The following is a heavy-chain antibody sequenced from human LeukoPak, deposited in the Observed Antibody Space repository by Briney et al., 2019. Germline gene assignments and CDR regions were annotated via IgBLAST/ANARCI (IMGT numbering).Heavy chain of an antibody. CDR3: GKSGYRGDSHILRSRGSPYFHYYRDV. CDR2: IRGGGDAP. CDR1: GFTFSDLA. V-gene: IGHV3-43*02. J-gene: IGHJ6*03. D-gene: IGHD1-26*01. Sequence: GGSLRLSCEASGFTFSDLAMQWARQVPGKGPEWVSAIRGGGDAPDYIDSVEGRFTISRDNTKNSLFFEMNSLRPEDTAVYYCGKSGYRGDSHILRSRGSPYFHYYRDVWGDGTTVIVSS.